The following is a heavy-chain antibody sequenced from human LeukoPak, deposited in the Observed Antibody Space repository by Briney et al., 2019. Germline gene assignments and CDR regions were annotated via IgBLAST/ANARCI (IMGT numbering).Heavy chain of an antibody. CDR2: ISGSGDAI. D-gene: IGHD3-22*01. CDR3: ASLYDSTGFCFDY. J-gene: IGHJ4*02. CDR1: GFRFSDYY. Sequence: GGSLRLSCVVSGFRFSDYYMSWIRQTPGKGLEFISYISGSGDAIYYTDSVKGRFTISRDNAKNSLYLQLDSLSAEDTAVYYCASLYDSTGFCFDYWGQEALVTVSS. V-gene: IGHV3-11*01.